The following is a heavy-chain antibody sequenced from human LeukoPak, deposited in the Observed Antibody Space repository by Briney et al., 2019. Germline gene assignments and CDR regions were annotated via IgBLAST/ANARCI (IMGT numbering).Heavy chain of an antibody. J-gene: IGHJ4*02. CDR2: IYSGGNT. D-gene: IGHD3-16*01. CDR1: AFTFSSYS. V-gene: IGHV3-53*01. Sequence: GGSLRLSCAASAFTFSSYSMNWVRQAPGKGLEWVSFIYSGGNTLYSDSVKGRFTISIDNSKNTLYLQMNSLRAEDTAVYYCARRAGAYTHPYDYWGQGTLVTVSS. CDR3: ARRAGAYTHPYDY.